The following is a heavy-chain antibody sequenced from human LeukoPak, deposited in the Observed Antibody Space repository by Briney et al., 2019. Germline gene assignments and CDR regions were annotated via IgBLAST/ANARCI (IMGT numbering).Heavy chain of an antibody. J-gene: IGHJ4*02. D-gene: IGHD5-12*01. CDR2: SFNSGST. CDR1: GYSISSGDY. Sequence: SETLSLTCTVPGYSISSGDYWGWIRQPPGKGLEWIGSSFNSGSTYYNPSLKSRVTISVDTSKNQFSLKLSSVTAADTAVYYCARLGGYSGYSFDYWGQGTLVTVSS. V-gene: IGHV4-38-2*02. CDR3: ARLGGYSGYSFDY.